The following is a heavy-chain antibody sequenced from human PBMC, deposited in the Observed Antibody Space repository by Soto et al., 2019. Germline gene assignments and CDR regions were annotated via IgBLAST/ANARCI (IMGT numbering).Heavy chain of an antibody. V-gene: IGHV3-7*01. D-gene: IGHD3-3*01. J-gene: IGHJ6*03. CDR1: GFTFSSYW. Sequence: PGGSLSLSCAASGFTFSSYWMSWVRQAPGKGLEWVANIKQDGSEKYYVDSVKGRFTISRDNAKNSLYLQMNSLRAEDTAVYYCARDQRITIFGVVITYYMDVWGKGTTVTVSS. CDR3: ARDQRITIFGVVITYYMDV. CDR2: IKQDGSEK.